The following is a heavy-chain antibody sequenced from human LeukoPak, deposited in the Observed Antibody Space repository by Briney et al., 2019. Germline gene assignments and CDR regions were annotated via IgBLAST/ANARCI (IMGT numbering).Heavy chain of an antibody. CDR1: GGSITDYY. Sequence: PSETLSLTCALSGGSITDYYYNWVRQPPGKGLEWIGEINHSGSTTYNPSLKSRVIIAVDTSKNQFSLKLTSVTAADTAVYYCARGSGHDAFDIWGQGTMVTVSS. V-gene: IGHV4-34*01. CDR3: ARGSGHDAFDI. CDR2: INHSGST. D-gene: IGHD2-15*01. J-gene: IGHJ3*02.